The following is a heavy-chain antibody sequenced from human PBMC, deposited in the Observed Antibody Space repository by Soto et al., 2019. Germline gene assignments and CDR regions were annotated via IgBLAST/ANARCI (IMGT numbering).Heavy chain of an antibody. CDR1: GGSISSYY. V-gene: IGHV4-59*01. D-gene: IGHD6-19*01. CDR3: ARDRGYSSGWYFNGFDP. Sequence: PSETLSLTCTVSGGSISSYYWSWIRQPPGKGLEWIGYIYYSGSTNYNPSLKSRVTISVDTSKNQFSLKLSSVTAADTAVYYCARDRGYSSGWYFNGFDPWGQGTLVTVSS. J-gene: IGHJ5*02. CDR2: IYYSGST.